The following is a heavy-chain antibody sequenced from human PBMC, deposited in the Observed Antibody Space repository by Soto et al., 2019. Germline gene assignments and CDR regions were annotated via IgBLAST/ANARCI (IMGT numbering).Heavy chain of an antibody. J-gene: IGHJ3*01. V-gene: IGHV4-34*02. Sequence: EHLEQWGAGLLKPSETLSLTCAIYNSSLGAFHWTWIRQPPGKGLEWIGELIHGGSTNYNPSLKSRVTFSLDTSKSQFSLHVMSVTAADTAVYYCARSPLSYDYVRQTWREVGDSFDVWGRGTSVTVSS. CDR2: LIHGGST. D-gene: IGHD3-10*02. CDR1: NSSLGAFH. CDR3: ARSPLSYDYVRQTWREVGDSFDV.